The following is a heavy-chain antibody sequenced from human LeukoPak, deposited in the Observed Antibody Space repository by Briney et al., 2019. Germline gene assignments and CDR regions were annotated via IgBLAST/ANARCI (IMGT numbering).Heavy chain of an antibody. D-gene: IGHD1-26*01. CDR1: GFTFSSYW. CDR2: INKDGGEK. V-gene: IGHV3-7*03. Sequence: GGSLRLSCAASGFTFSSYWMSWLRQGPGKGLEWVANINKDGGEKYYVDSVKGRFTISRDNAKNSLYLQMNSLRADDTAVYYCVKDSPPRYSGSPPAYWGQGTLVTVSS. CDR3: VKDSPPRYSGSPPAY. J-gene: IGHJ4*02.